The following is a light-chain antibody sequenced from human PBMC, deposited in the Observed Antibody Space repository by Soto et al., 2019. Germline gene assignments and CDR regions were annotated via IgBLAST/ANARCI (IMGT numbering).Light chain of an antibody. CDR1: QSVSNNY. CDR2: GAS. V-gene: IGKV3-20*01. Sequence: EIVLTHSPGTLSLSPGERAALSCRASQSVSNNYLAWYQQKPGQAPRLVIYGASNRATGIPDRFSASGSGTDFTLTISRREPQDFAVYYCQQYGSSPLTFGQGTKVEI. J-gene: IGKJ1*01. CDR3: QQYGSSPLT.